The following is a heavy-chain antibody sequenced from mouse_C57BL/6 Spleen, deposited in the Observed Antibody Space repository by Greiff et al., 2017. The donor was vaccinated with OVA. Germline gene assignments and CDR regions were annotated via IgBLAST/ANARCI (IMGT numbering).Heavy chain of an antibody. CDR2: IYPGDGET. CDR1: GFNFQDYY. V-gene: IGHV14-2*01. CDR3: ARVDSSGYNYFDY. Sequence: EVQLQQSGAELVKPGASVKLSCTASGFNFQDYYMHWVKQRTEQGLEWIGRIYPGDGETKYATHFKGTATLTADTSSNTAYLQLSSLTSEDTAVYYCARVDSSGYNYFDYWGQGTTLTVSS. D-gene: IGHD3-2*02. J-gene: IGHJ2*01.